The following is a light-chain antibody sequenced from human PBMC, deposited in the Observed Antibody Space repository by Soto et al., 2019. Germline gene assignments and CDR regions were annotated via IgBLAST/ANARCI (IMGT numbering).Light chain of an antibody. CDR2: DAS. CDR1: QSISSQ. V-gene: IGKV3-11*01. CDR3: QQRGNWLSLT. J-gene: IGKJ4*01. Sequence: EIVLTQSPATLSLSPGERATLSCRASQSISSQLAWYQQKPGQAPRLLIYDASNRATGIPARFRGSGSGTAFTLTIAGLEPEDFAVYYCQQRGNWLSLTFGGRTKVEIK.